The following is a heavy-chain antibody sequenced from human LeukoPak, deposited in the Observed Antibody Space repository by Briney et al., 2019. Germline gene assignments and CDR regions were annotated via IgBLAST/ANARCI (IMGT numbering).Heavy chain of an antibody. CDR1: GGSFSGYY. J-gene: IGHJ6*03. D-gene: IGHD3-22*01. Sequence: SETLSLTCAVYGGSFSGYYWTWIRQAPGKGLEWIGEINPSGRISYNPSLKSRLTISVDASKDQFSLNLRSLTAADTAVYYCARGRQEVSMIVVVMTGVSYYLDVWGTGTTVSVS. CDR3: ARGRQEVSMIVVVMTGVSYYLDV. CDR2: INPSGRI. V-gene: IGHV4-34*01.